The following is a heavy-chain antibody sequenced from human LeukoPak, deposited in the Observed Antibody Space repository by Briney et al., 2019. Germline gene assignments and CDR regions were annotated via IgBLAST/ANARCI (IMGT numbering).Heavy chain of an antibody. CDR2: IYYSGST. CDR3: ARGGGEQWLVNWFDP. CDR1: GGSISSYY. V-gene: IGHV4-59*01. Sequence: PSETLSLTCTVSGGSISSYYWSWIRQPPGKGLEWIGYIYYSGSTNYNPSLKSRVTISVDTSKNQFPLKLSSVTAADTAVYYCARGGGEQWLVNWFDPWGQGTLVTVSS. D-gene: IGHD6-19*01. J-gene: IGHJ5*02.